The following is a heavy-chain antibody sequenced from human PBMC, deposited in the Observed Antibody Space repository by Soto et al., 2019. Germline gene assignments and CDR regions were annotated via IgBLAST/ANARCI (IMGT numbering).Heavy chain of an antibody. Sequence: VQLVESGGGLVQPGGSLRLSCAVSGFTLDDYTMHWVRQAPGKGLEWVSGVGWYGGDIVYADSVKGRFTVSRDNTRNSLYLEVNSLTTEDTAIYFCAKERAVVVPVSTSYFHYYGLDVWGQGTTVTVS. V-gene: IGHV3-9*01. CDR3: AKERAVVVPVSTSYFHYYGLDV. CDR2: VGWYGGDI. D-gene: IGHD2-2*01. J-gene: IGHJ6*02. CDR1: GFTLDDYT.